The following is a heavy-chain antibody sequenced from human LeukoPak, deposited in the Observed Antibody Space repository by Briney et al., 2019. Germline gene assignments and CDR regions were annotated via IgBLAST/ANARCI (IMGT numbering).Heavy chain of an antibody. CDR2: ICLHGYPL. CDR1: GVTFNTYY. D-gene: IGHD6-19*01. CDR3: ARKDFSSGSFTY. J-gene: IGHJ4*02. V-gene: IGHV3-11*04. Sequence: GGSLRLSCVVSGVTFNTYYMRWVRQAPGKGLEWISYICLHGYPLDYADSVRGGFTISTDNAKNSLYLDMTTLTAEDTAVYYCARKDFSSGSFTYWGQGTLVTVSS.